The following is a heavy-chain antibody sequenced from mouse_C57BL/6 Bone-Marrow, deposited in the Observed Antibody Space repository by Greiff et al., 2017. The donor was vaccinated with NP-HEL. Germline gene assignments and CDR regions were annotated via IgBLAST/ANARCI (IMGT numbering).Heavy chain of an antibody. CDR2: IWRGGST. CDR1: GFSLTSYG. CDR3: AKEGELGKNYFDD. D-gene: IGHD4-1*01. V-gene: IGHV2-5*01. J-gene: IGHJ2*01. Sequence: QVQLKESGPGLVQPSQSLSITCTVSGFSLTSYGVHWVRQSPGKGLEWLGVIWRGGSTDDNAAFMSRLSITKDNSKSQVFFKMNSLQADDTAIYYCAKEGELGKNYFDDWGQGTTLTVSS.